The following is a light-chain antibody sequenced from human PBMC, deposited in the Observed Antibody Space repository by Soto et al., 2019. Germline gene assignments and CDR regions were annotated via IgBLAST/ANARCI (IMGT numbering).Light chain of an antibody. J-gene: IGKJ5*01. Sequence: EIVMTQSPATLSVSPGERATLSCRASQSVSSNLAWYQQKPGQAPWLLIYGASTRATGIPARFSGSGSGTEFTLTISSLQSEDFAVYYCQQYNNWPPFITFGQGTRLEIK. CDR1: QSVSSN. V-gene: IGKV3-15*01. CDR2: GAS. CDR3: QQYNNWPPFIT.